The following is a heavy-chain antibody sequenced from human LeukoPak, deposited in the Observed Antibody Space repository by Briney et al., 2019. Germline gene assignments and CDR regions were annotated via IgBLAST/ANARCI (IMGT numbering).Heavy chain of an antibody. V-gene: IGHV1-2*02. CDR3: ARDPQRSVEMATISPPDY. J-gene: IGHJ4*02. Sequence: ASVKVSCKASGYTFTGSYMHWVRQAPGQGLEWMGWINLNSGGTNYAQKFQGRVTMTRDTSISTAYMELSRLRSDDTAVYYCARDPQRSVEMATISPPDYWGQGALVTVSS. D-gene: IGHD5-24*01. CDR1: GYTFTGSY. CDR2: INLNSGGT.